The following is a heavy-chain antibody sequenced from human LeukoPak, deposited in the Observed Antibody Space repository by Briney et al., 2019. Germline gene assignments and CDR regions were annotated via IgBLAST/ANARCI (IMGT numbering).Heavy chain of an antibody. V-gene: IGHV4-59*01. Sequence: SETLSLTCTVSGGSISSYYWSWIRQPPGMGLEGIGFVYYSGTTNYNPSLKSRVTMSVDTSNNRFSLKLSSVTAADTAIYYCARGGYYGSGNDFRFDPWGQGTLVTVSS. CDR1: GGSISSYY. CDR3: ARGGYYGSGNDFRFDP. D-gene: IGHD3-10*01. J-gene: IGHJ5*02. CDR2: VYYSGTT.